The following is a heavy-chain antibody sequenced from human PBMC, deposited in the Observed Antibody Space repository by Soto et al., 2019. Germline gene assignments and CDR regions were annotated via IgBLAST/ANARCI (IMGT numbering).Heavy chain of an antibody. Sequence: GESLKISCKGSGYSFTSSWISWVRQMPGKGLEWMGRIDPSDSYTYYTPSFEGHVTISADKSINTAYLQWSTLKASDTAMYYCARGCGDLFLQFDVWGQGTPVTGAS. J-gene: IGHJ4*02. CDR1: GYSFTSSW. CDR3: ARGCGDLFLQFDV. V-gene: IGHV5-10-1*01. CDR2: IDPSDSYT. D-gene: IGHD3-10*01.